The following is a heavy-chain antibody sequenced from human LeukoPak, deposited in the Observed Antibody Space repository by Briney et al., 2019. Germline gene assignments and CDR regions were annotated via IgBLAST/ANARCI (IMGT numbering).Heavy chain of an antibody. V-gene: IGHV3-23*01. D-gene: IGHD3-16*01. CDR1: GFIFSDYA. CDR2: IAYAGT. Sequence: GGSLRLSCAASGFIFSDYAMNWVRQAPGKGLEWVSTIAYAGTYYADSVKGRFITSRDDSKRTLYLQMNSLRADDTAVYFCANRYVSEYWGQGILVTVSS. CDR3: ANRYVSEY. J-gene: IGHJ4*02.